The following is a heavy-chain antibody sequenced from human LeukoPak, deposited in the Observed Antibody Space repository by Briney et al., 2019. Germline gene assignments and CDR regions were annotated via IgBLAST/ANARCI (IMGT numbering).Heavy chain of an antibody. V-gene: IGHV3-21*04. CDR1: GFTFSSYS. Sequence: GGSLRLSCAASGFTFSSYSMNWVRQAPGKGREWGSSIGSSSSYIYYADSVKGRFTTSRDNAKNSLYLQMNSLRAEDTAVYYCARGSSWYQRIDYWGQGTLVTVSS. D-gene: IGHD6-13*01. CDR3: ARGSSWYQRIDY. J-gene: IGHJ4*02. CDR2: IGSSSSYI.